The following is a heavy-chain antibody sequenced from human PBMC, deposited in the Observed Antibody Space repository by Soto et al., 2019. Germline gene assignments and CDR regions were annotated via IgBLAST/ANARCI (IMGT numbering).Heavy chain of an antibody. J-gene: IGHJ4*02. CDR3: ARATGTLRSRNCDY. CDR2: IYHTGST. D-gene: IGHD1-1*01. CDR1: IGPLGDDY. V-gene: IGHV4-34*10. Sequence: PSEPLSVTCAVFIGPLGDDYLTCILQSPGKGLEWIGSIYHTGSTYYSKSLRSRLTMSVDTSKSQFSLRLSSVTAADTAVYYCARATGTLRSRNCDYWGQGSLVTVSS.